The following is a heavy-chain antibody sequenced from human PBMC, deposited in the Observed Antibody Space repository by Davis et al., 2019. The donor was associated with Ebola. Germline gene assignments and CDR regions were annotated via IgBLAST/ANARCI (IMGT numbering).Heavy chain of an antibody. J-gene: IGHJ6*02. CDR2: ISYDGSNK. CDR3: AKEGGWSSYYYYGMDV. D-gene: IGHD2-2*01. V-gene: IGHV3-30*18. CDR1: GFTFSSYG. Sequence: PGGSLRLSCAASGFTFSSYGMHWVRQAPGKGLEWVAVISYDGSNKYYADSVKGRITISRDNSKNTLYLQMNSLRADDTAVYYCAKEGGWSSYYYYGMDVWGQGTTVTVSS.